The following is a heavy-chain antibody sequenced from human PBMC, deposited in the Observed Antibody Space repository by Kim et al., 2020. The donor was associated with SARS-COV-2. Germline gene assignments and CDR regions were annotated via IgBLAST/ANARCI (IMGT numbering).Heavy chain of an antibody. CDR2: ISSDSSDI. V-gene: IGHV3-21*01. D-gene: IGHD2-21*02. Sequence: GGSLRLSCAGSGFTFSSYSMNWVRQAPGKGLEWVSTISSDSSDIYYADSVKGRITISRDNAKNSLYLHMNSPRDEDTALYYCARDNEDGYNMGFDYWGQG. J-gene: IGHJ4*02. CDR1: GFTFSSYS. CDR3: ARDNEDGYNMGFDY.